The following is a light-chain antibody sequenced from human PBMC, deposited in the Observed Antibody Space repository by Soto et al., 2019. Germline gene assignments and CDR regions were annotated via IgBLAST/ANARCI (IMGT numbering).Light chain of an antibody. V-gene: IGLV2-8*01. Sequence: QSALTQPPSASGSPGQSVTISCTGTSSDVGGHNYVSWYQQHPGKAPKLMIYEVSERPSGVPDRFSGSKSGNTASLTVSGLQAEDEVDYYCSSYGGSNILIFGGGTKVTVL. CDR2: EVS. CDR1: SSDVGGHNY. J-gene: IGLJ2*01. CDR3: SSYGGSNILI.